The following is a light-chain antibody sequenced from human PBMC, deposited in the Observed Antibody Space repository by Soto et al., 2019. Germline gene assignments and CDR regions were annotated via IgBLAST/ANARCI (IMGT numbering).Light chain of an antibody. CDR3: QQYNRWPLT. CDR1: QSVNSY. CDR2: GAS. J-gene: IGKJ4*01. Sequence: ETVMTQSPATLSVSPGERATLSCRAGQSVNSYLAWYQQKPGQAPRLLIRGASARATGIPARFSGSGSGTEFTLTISSLQSEDFAVYYCQQYNRWPLTFGGGTKV. V-gene: IGKV3-15*01.